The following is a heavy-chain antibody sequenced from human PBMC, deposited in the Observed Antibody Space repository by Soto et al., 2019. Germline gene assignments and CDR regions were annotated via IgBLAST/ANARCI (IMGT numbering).Heavy chain of an antibody. CDR3: ARDSGAKLSSS. CDR2: IVPIYRTA. D-gene: IGHD6-13*01. V-gene: IGHV1-69*13. Sequence: SVKVSCKASGGTFSSYRFNWVRQARGQGLEWLGGIVPIYRTADYAQKFQGRVTITADESTRTVYMELSSLKSQDTALYYCARDSGAKLSSSWGQGTLVTVSS. J-gene: IGHJ4*02. CDR1: GGTFSSYR.